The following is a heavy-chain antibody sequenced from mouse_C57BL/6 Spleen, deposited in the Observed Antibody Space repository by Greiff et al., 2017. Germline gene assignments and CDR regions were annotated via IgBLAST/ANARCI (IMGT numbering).Heavy chain of an antibody. J-gene: IGHJ1*03. V-gene: IGHV5-6*01. D-gene: IGHD3-2*02. CDR1: GFTFSSYG. CDR2: ISSGGSYT. CDR3: AREEASPWYFDV. Sequence: VQLKQSGGDLVKPGGSLKLSCAASGFTFSSYGMSWVRQTPDKRLEWVATISSGGSYTYYPDSVKGRFTISRDNAKNTLYLQMSSLKSEDTAMYYCAREEASPWYFDVWGTGTTVTVSS.